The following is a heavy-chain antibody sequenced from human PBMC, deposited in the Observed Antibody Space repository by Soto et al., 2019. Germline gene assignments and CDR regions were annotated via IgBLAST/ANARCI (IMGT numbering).Heavy chain of an antibody. CDR1: GFTFNNYA. D-gene: IGHD2-2*01. CDR2: ISDSGGST. Sequence: EVQLLESGGGLVQPGGGSLRLSCAASGFTFNNYAMSWVRQAPGKGLEWVSTISDSGGSTYYADSVKGRFTISRDNSKNTLYLQMNSLRAEDTAVYYCAIRSNTPAAMKSPFDYWGQGTLVTVSS. V-gene: IGHV3-23*01. J-gene: IGHJ4*02. CDR3: AIRSNTPAAMKSPFDY.